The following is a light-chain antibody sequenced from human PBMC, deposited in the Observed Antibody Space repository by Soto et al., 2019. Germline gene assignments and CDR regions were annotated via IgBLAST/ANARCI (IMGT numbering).Light chain of an antibody. Sequence: QSVLTQPPSASGTPGQRVTISCSGSSSNIGVNYVYWYQHLPGTAPKLLMYKNTQRPSGVPDRFSGSKSGTSASLAISGLRSEDEAEYYCAAWDDSLNGWVFGGGTKLTVL. J-gene: IGLJ3*02. CDR3: AAWDDSLNGWV. V-gene: IGLV1-47*01. CDR1: SSNIGVNY. CDR2: KNT.